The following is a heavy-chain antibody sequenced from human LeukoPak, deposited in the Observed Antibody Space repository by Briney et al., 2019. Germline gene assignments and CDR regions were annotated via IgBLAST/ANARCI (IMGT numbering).Heavy chain of an antibody. CDR2: IYYSGST. V-gene: IGHV4-30-4*01. CDR3: ARRWELPNEFDY. D-gene: IGHD1-26*01. CDR1: GGSISSGDYY. J-gene: IGHJ4*02. Sequence: SSETLSLTCTVSGGSISSGDYYWSWIRQPPGKGLEWIGYIYYSGSTYYNPSLKSRVTISVDTSKNQFSLKLSSVTAADTAVYYCARRWELPNEFDYWGQGTLVTVSS.